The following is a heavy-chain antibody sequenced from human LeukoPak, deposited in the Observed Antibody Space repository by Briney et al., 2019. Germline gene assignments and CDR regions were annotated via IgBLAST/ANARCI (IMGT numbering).Heavy chain of an antibody. CDR3: ARHPRYCSSTSCYHDYYYYGMDV. Sequence: TSETLSLTCTVSGGSISSYYWSWIRQPPGKGLEWIGYIYYSGSTNYNPSLKSRVTISVGTSKNQFSLKLSSVTAADTAVYYCARHPRYCSSTSCYHDYYYYGMDVWGQGTTVTVSS. D-gene: IGHD2-2*01. CDR1: GGSISSYY. V-gene: IGHV4-59*08. CDR2: IYYSGST. J-gene: IGHJ6*02.